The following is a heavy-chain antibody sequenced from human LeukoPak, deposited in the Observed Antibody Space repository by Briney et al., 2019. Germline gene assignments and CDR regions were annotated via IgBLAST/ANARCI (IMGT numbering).Heavy chain of an antibody. V-gene: IGHV1-69*05. D-gene: IGHD3-22*01. CDR2: IIPIFGTA. CDR1: GGTFSSYA. Sequence: SVKVSCKASGGTFSSYAISWVRQAPGQGLEWMGRIIPIFGTANYVQKFQGRVTITTDESTSTAYMELSSLRSEDTAVYYCARAMIAGLGWFDPWGQGTLVTVSS. J-gene: IGHJ5*02. CDR3: ARAMIAGLGWFDP.